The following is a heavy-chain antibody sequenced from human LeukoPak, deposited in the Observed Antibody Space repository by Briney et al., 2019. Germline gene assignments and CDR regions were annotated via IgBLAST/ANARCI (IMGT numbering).Heavy chain of an antibody. D-gene: IGHD7-27*01. CDR1: GYMFTRYY. V-gene: IGHV1-2*02. Sequence: ASVKVSCKASGYMFTRYYLRWVRQAPGQGLEWMGWINPNTGGTNYAQKFQGRVTMTWDTSISTAYMDLSRLRSDDTAVYFCATELTGDSALDYWGQGTLVTVSS. J-gene: IGHJ4*02. CDR2: INPNTGGT. CDR3: ATELTGDSALDY.